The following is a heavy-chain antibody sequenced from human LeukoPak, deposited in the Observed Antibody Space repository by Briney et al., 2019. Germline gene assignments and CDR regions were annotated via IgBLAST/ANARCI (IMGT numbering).Heavy chain of an antibody. Sequence: ASVKVSCKASGYTFTNYAISWVRQAPGQGLHWMGWISAYSGDTNYAQNLQGRVTMTTDTSTSTVYMELRSLRSDDTAVYYRARGVRYCSSTSCQEYFQHWGQGTLVTVSS. D-gene: IGHD2-2*01. J-gene: IGHJ1*01. CDR3: ARGVRYCSSTSCQEYFQH. CDR1: GYTFTNYA. CDR2: ISAYSGDT. V-gene: IGHV1-18*01.